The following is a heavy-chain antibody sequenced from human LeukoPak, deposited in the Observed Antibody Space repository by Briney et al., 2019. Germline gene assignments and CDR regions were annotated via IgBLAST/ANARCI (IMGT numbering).Heavy chain of an antibody. Sequence: TGGSLRLSCAASGFTFTNYWMSWVRQAPGKGLELVANIKQDRSEKYYVDSVKGRFTISRDNSKNTLYLQMNSLRAEDTAVYYCAKERTWGVFDYWGQGTLVTVSS. CDR1: GFTFTNYW. V-gene: IGHV3-7*03. CDR3: AKERTWGVFDY. J-gene: IGHJ4*02. CDR2: IKQDRSEK. D-gene: IGHD3-16*01.